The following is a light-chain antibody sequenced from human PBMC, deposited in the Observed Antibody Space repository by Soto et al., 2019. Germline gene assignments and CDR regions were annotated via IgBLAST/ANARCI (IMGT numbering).Light chain of an antibody. CDR2: EVS. CDR1: ISDVGGYEY. J-gene: IGLJ1*01. V-gene: IGLV2-14*01. CDR3: SSYTSSTTLGV. Sequence: QSVLTQPASVSGSPGQSLTISCTGYISDVGGYEYVSWYQQHPDKAPKLMIYEVSNRTSGVSVSFYGSKSGNTDSLTISGLQAEDEAAYYCSSYTSSTTLGVFGAGTKVTVL.